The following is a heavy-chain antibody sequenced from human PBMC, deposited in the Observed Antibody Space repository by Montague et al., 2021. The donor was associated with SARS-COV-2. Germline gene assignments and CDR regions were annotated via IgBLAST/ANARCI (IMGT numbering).Heavy chain of an antibody. J-gene: IGHJ4*02. Sequence: SLRLSCAASGFTFDDYAMHWVRQAPGKGLEWVSGISWNSGSMGYADSVKGRFTISRDNAKNSLYLQMNSLRAEDTALYYCAKEGMGGGYFDYWGQGTLVTVSS. CDR1: GFTFDDYA. D-gene: IGHD3-16*01. CDR3: AKEGMGGGYFDY. CDR2: ISWNSGSM. V-gene: IGHV3-9*01.